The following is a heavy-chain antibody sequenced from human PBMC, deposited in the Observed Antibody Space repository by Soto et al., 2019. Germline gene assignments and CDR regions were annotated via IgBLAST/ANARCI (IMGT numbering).Heavy chain of an antibody. CDR3: ARGGYCSSTSCQNFDY. J-gene: IGHJ4*02. CDR2: IYPGDSDT. CDR1: GYSFTSYW. D-gene: IGHD2-2*01. V-gene: IGHV5-51*01. Sequence: GESLKISCKVSGYSFTSYWIGWARQMPGKGLEWMGIIYPGDSDTRYSPSFQGQVTISADKSISTAYLQWSSLKASDTAMYYCARGGYCSSTSCQNFDYWGQGTLVTVSS.